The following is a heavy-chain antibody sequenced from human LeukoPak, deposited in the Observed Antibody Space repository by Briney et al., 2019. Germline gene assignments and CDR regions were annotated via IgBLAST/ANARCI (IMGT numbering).Heavy chain of an antibody. Sequence: SETLSLTCTVSGGSISSYYWNWIRQPPGKGLEWIGYIYYTGSTNYSPSLKSRVTISVDTSKNQFSLKLSSVTAADTAVYFCARSSGLDVRGQGTTVTVSS. V-gene: IGHV4-59*08. J-gene: IGHJ6*02. CDR3: ARSSGLDV. CDR2: IYYTGST. D-gene: IGHD3-10*01. CDR1: GGSISSYY.